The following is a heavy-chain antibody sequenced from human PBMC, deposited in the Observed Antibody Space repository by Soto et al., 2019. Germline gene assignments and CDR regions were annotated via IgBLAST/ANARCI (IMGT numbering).Heavy chain of an antibody. CDR1: GFTFSSYG. CDR2: IWYDGSNK. V-gene: IGHV3-33*01. Sequence: GGSLRLSCAASGFTFSSYGMHWVRQAPGKGLEWVAVIWYDGSNKYYVHSVNGRFTISRDNSKNTLYLQMNSLRAEDTAVYYCARPLYSYSYSKPDYWGQGTLVTVSS. CDR3: ARPLYSYSYSKPDY. J-gene: IGHJ4*02. D-gene: IGHD5-18*01.